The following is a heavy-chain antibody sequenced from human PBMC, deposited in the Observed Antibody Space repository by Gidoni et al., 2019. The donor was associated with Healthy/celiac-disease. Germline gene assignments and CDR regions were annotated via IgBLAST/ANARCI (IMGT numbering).Heavy chain of an antibody. D-gene: IGHD3-10*01. Sequence: QVQLQESGPGLVKSSQTLSLTCTVSGDSLSSGGYYWGWIRQYPGKGLEWIGYSYHSGTTYYNPSLKSRITISVDTSKNQLSLKLSSVTAADTAVYYCVRGSTSYYYNSEINWGQGTLVTVSS. CDR3: VRGSTSYYYNSEIN. CDR1: GDSLSSGGYY. J-gene: IGHJ4*02. CDR2: SYHSGTT. V-gene: IGHV4-31*02.